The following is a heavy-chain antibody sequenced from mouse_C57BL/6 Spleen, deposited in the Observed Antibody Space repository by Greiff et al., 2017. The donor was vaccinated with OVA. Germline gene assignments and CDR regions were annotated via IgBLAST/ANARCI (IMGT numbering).Heavy chain of an antibody. J-gene: IGHJ4*01. D-gene: IGHD4-1*02. Sequence: DVQLQESGTVLARPGASVKMSCKTSGYTFTSYWMHWVKQRPGQGLEWIGAIYPGNSDTSYNQKFKGKAKLTAVTSASTAYMELSSLTNEDSAVYYCTRSTGTGYYYAMDYWGQGTSVTVSS. CDR2: IYPGNSDT. V-gene: IGHV1-5*01. CDR1: GYTFTSYW. CDR3: TRSTGTGYYYAMDY.